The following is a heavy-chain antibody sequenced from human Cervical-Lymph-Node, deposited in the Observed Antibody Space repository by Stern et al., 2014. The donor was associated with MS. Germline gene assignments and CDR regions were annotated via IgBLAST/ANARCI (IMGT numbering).Heavy chain of an antibody. V-gene: IGHV1-18*01. CDR1: GYTFTSSG. D-gene: IGHD6-19*01. Sequence: QVQLVQSGVEVKKPGASVKVSCKASGYTFTSSGISWVRQAPGQGLEWMGWISAYTGNTNYVQKFQGRVTMTTDTSTSTAYMELRSLRSDDTAVYCARSGSAWYGYFDYWGQGTLVTVSS. J-gene: IGHJ4*02. CDR3: ARSGSAWYGYFDY. CDR2: ISAYTGNT.